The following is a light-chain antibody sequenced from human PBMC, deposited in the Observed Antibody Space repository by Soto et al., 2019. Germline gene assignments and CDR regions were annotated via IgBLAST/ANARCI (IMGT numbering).Light chain of an antibody. Sequence: EIVLTQSAGTLSFSSGERATLSFRGSQRVNSRYLAWYQQKPGQAPRLLIYGVSNRATGIPDRFSGSGSGTDFTLTISRLEPEDFAVYYCQQYGSSPGTFGQGTKVDIK. CDR2: GVS. CDR3: QQYGSSPGT. CDR1: QRVNSRY. J-gene: IGKJ1*01. V-gene: IGKV3-20*01.